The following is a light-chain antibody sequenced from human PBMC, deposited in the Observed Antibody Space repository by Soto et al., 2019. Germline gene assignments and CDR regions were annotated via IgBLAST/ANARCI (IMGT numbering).Light chain of an antibody. CDR2: DAS. J-gene: IGKJ1*01. CDR1: QSVSSN. Sequence: EIVMTQSPDTLSVSPGERGTLSCRASQSVSSNLAWYQQKPGQAPRLLIYDASTRATGIPARFSGSGSGTEFTLTISSLQSEDFADYYCHQYNNWPGTFGQGTKVDIK. CDR3: HQYNNWPGT. V-gene: IGKV3-15*01.